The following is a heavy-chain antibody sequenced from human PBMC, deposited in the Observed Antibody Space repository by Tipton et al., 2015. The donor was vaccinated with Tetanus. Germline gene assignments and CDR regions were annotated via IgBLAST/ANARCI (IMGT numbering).Heavy chain of an antibody. D-gene: IGHD1-14*01. CDR3: AKEALGVLNL. CDR1: GLTFKSYT. Sequence: SLRLSCEASGLTFKSYTMNWLRQAPGNGLEWVAAISGSRLTPYYADSVKGRFTISRDNSKNTLSLQLNSLRADDTAIYYCAKEALGVLNLWGNGTTVIVSS. V-gene: IGHV3-23*01. J-gene: IGHJ6*04. CDR2: ISGSRLTP.